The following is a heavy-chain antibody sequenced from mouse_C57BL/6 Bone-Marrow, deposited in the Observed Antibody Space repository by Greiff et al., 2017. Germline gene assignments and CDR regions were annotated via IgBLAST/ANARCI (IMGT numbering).Heavy chain of an antibody. CDR3: ARPYDYDRGMDY. CDR1: GFTFSDYG. D-gene: IGHD2-4*01. V-gene: IGHV5-17*01. Sequence: EVQRVESGGGLVKPGGSLKLSCAASGFTFSDYGMHWVRQAPEKGLEWVAYISSGSSTIYYADTVKGRLTISRDNAKNTLFLQMTSLRSEDTAMYYCARPYDYDRGMDYWGQGPSVTVSS. J-gene: IGHJ4*01. CDR2: ISSGSSTI.